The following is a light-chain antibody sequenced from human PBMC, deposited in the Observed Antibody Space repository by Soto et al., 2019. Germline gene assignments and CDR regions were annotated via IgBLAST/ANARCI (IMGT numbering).Light chain of an antibody. Sequence: DIVMTQSPDSLAVSLGERATINCKSSQSVLYTSNNKNYFAWYQQKPGHPPKLLIYWASNRESGVPDRFSGSGSGTDLTLTISSLQAEDVAVYYCQQYYSTPYTFGQGTKLEIK. CDR1: QSVLYTSNNKNY. CDR3: QQYYSTPYT. V-gene: IGKV4-1*01. J-gene: IGKJ2*01. CDR2: WAS.